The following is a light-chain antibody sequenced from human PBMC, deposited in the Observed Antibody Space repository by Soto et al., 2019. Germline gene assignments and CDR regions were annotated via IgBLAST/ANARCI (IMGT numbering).Light chain of an antibody. V-gene: IGKV3-15*01. Sequence: EIVMTQSPATLSVSPGERATLSCRASQSVSSNLAWYQQKPGQAPRLLIYGASTRATGIPARFSGSGSGTEFTLIIISLQSEDCAVYYCQQYNNWPPLTFGGGTKVEIK. CDR2: GAS. CDR1: QSVSSN. CDR3: QQYNNWPPLT. J-gene: IGKJ4*01.